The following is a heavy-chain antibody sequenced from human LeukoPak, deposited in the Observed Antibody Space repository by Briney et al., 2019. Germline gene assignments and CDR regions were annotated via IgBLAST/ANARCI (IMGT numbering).Heavy chain of an antibody. J-gene: IGHJ4*02. V-gene: IGHV1-18*01. D-gene: IGHD6-19*01. CDR3: ATSQWLPYYFDY. Sequence: ASVKVSCKASGYTFTSYGISWVRQAPGQGLEWMGWISAYNGNTNYAQKLQGRVTMTEDTSTDTAYMELSSLRSEDTAVYYCATSQWLPYYFDYWGQGTLVTVSS. CDR2: ISAYNGNT. CDR1: GYTFTSYG.